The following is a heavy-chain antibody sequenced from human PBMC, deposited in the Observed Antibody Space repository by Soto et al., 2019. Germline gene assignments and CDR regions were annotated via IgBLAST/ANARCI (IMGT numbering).Heavy chain of an antibody. D-gene: IGHD3-22*01. Sequence: QVQLQESGPGLVKPSQTLSLTCTVSGGSITAGDYYWGWIRQHPGKGLEWIGYMHYSGRTYNNPALRSRVVISLDTSKNQFSLKLSSVTAADTAEYFCVRYYYVTNGYSNWFDSWGQGTLVTVSS. J-gene: IGHJ5*01. V-gene: IGHV4-31*03. CDR1: GGSITAGDYY. CDR2: MHYSGRT. CDR3: VRYYYVTNGYSNWFDS.